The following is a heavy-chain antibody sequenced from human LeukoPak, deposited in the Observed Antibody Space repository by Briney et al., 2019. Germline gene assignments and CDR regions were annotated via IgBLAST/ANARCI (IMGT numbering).Heavy chain of an antibody. CDR2: ISGNNDNP. Sequence: ASVKVSCKASGYTFSNFGISWVRQAPGRGLEWMGWISGNNDNPNYGQKFQGRLTVTTDSSTNTAYMELGNLRSDDTAVYYCARDGTSTDDYWGQGTLVTVSS. V-gene: IGHV1-18*01. CDR1: GYTFSNFG. D-gene: IGHD2-2*01. CDR3: ARDGTSTDDY. J-gene: IGHJ4*02.